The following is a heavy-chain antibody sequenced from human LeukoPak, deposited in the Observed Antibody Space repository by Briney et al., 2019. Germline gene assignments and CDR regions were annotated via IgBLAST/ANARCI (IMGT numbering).Heavy chain of an antibody. V-gene: IGHV3-23*01. J-gene: IGHJ4*02. D-gene: IGHD2-15*01. CDR3: AKGTYCSGGSCGLVDY. CDR1: GFTFSSYA. CDR2: ISGSGGST. Sequence: PGGSLRLSCAASGFTFSSYAMSWVRQAPGKGLEWVSAISGSGGSTYYADSVKGRFTISRDNSKNTLYLQMNSLRAEDMAVYYCAKGTYCSGGSCGLVDYWGQGTLVTVSS.